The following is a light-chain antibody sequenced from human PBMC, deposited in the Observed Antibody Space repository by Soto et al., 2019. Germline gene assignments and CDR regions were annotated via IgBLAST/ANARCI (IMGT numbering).Light chain of an antibody. J-gene: IGKJ1*01. Sequence: DVWMTQSPASLAVSLGERATINCKSSQSFLYSSNNKNYLAWYQQKPGQPPKLLIYWASTRESGVPDRFSGSGSGTDFTLTISSLQAEDVAVYYCQQYYSTPTWTFGQGTKV. CDR2: WAS. V-gene: IGKV4-1*01. CDR1: QSFLYSSNNKNY. CDR3: QQYYSTPTWT.